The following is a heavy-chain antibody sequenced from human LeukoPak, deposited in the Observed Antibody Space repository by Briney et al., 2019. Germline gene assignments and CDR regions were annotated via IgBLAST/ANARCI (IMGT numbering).Heavy chain of an antibody. Sequence: SSVTVSCKASGGTFRSYAISWVRQAPGQGLEWTGRIIPILGIANYAQKFQGRVTITADKSTSTAYMELSSLRSEDAAVYYCARGYGGNAYYGMDVWGQGTTVTVSS. CDR1: GGTFRSYA. D-gene: IGHD4-23*01. CDR2: IIPILGIA. CDR3: ARGYGGNAYYGMDV. J-gene: IGHJ6*02. V-gene: IGHV1-69*04.